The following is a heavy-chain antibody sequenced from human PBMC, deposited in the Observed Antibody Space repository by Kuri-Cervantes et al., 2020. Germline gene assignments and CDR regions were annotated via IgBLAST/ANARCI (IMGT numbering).Heavy chain of an antibody. J-gene: IGHJ6*02. V-gene: IGHV1-2*02. D-gene: IGHD2-15*01. CDR2: INPNSGGT. CDR3: ARLWRCSGGSCYTPGATGYYYYNGLDV. Sequence: ASVKVSCKASGYTFTSYDINWGRQAPGQGPEWMGWINPNSGGTNYAQKFQGRVTMTRDASISTAYMELSRLRSDDTAVYHCARLWRCSGGSCYTPGATGYYYYNGLDVWGQGTTVTVSS. CDR1: GYTFTSYD.